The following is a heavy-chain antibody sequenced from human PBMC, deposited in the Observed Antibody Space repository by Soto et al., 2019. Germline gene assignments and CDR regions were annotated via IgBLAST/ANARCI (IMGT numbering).Heavy chain of an antibody. CDR2: IIPIFGTA. J-gene: IGHJ6*02. D-gene: IGHD3-3*01. V-gene: IGHV1-69*13. CDR3: ARGKRYYDFWSGYYSVPPYYYYYYGMAV. Sequence: SVKVSCKASGGTFSSYAISWVRQAPGQGLEWMGGIIPIFGTANYAQKFQGRVTITADESTSTAYMELSSLRSEDTAVYYCARGKRYYDFWSGYYSVPPYYYYYYGMAVWGQGTTVT. CDR1: GGTFSSYA.